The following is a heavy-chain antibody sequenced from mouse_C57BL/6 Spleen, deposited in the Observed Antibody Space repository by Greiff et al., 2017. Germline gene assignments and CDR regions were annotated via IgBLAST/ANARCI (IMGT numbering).Heavy chain of an antibody. V-gene: IGHV5-9-1*02. CDR1: GFTFSSYA. J-gene: IGHJ1*03. CDR2: ISSGGDYI. CDR3: TRGPITTVVGKYFDV. Sequence: EVQRVEPGEGLVKPGGSLNLSCAASGFTFSSYAMSWVRQTPEKRLEWVAYISSGGDYIYYADTVKGRFTISRDTDRNTLYLQLSSLKSEYTAMYDCTRGPITTVVGKYFDVWGTGTSVTVSS. D-gene: IGHD1-1*01.